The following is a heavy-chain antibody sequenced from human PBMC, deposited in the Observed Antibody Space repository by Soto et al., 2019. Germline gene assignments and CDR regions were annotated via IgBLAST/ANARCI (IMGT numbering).Heavy chain of an antibody. CDR3: ARVTYYYDSSGYYFLWFDP. Sequence: QVQLVQSGAEVKKPGASVKVSCKASGYTFTSYDINWVRQATGQGLEWMGWMNPNSGNTGYAQKFQGRVTMTRNTSISTAYMELSSLRSKDTAVYYCARVTYYYDSSGYYFLWFDPWGQGTLVTVSS. D-gene: IGHD3-22*01. J-gene: IGHJ5*02. CDR2: MNPNSGNT. CDR1: GYTFTSYD. V-gene: IGHV1-8*01.